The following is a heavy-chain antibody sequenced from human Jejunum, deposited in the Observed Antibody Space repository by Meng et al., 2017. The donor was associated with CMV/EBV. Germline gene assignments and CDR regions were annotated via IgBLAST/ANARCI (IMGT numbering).Heavy chain of an antibody. J-gene: IGHJ4*02. D-gene: IGHD6-6*01. Sequence: GFTFDDYGMSWVRQGPGKGLEWVSGINGNGGSTAYADSVEGQFTISRNNAKNSLYLQMNSLRADDPAFYYCARGGYTSSSGEYDYWGQGTLVTVSS. CDR2: INGNGGST. CDR1: GFTFDDYG. CDR3: ARGGYTSSSGEYDY. V-gene: IGHV3-20*03.